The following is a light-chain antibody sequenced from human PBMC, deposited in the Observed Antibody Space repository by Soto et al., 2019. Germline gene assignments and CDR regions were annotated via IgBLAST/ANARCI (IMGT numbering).Light chain of an antibody. CDR3: QQYPWT. CDR1: QSVSSN. J-gene: IGKJ1*01. V-gene: IGKV3-15*01. CDR2: GAS. Sequence: EIVMTQSPATLSVSPGERATLSCRASQSVSSNLAWYKQKPGQAPRLLIYGASTRATGIPARFSGSGSGTEFTLTISSLQSEDFAVYYCQQYPWTFGQGTKVDIK.